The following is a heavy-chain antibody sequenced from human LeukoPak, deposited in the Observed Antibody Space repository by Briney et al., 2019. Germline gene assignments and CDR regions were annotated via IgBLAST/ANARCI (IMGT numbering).Heavy chain of an antibody. Sequence: GASVKVSCKASGFKFTSYDINWVRQASGQGLEWMGWMNPNNGKTGYAQKFQGRVTMTRDTSTSTVYMELSSLRSEDTAVYYCARDGSGSGSYLHAFDIWGQGTMVTVSS. V-gene: IGHV1-8*01. CDR3: ARDGSGSGSYLHAFDI. D-gene: IGHD1-26*01. J-gene: IGHJ3*02. CDR2: MNPNNGKT. CDR1: GFKFTSYD.